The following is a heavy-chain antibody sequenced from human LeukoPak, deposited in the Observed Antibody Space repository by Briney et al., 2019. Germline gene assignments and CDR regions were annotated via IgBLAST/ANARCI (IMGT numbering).Heavy chain of an antibody. CDR1: GFTFNRNT. CDR2: IWSDGSQK. Sequence: AGGSLRLSCAASGFTFNRNTFHWVRQAPGKGLEWVAVIWSDGSQKYYADSVKGRFTISRDNSKDTLYLQMDSLRVEDTAVYYFLKESSGGAIFDYWGQGTLVFVSS. J-gene: IGHJ4*02. CDR3: LKESSGGAIFDY. D-gene: IGHD2-15*01. V-gene: IGHV3-33*06.